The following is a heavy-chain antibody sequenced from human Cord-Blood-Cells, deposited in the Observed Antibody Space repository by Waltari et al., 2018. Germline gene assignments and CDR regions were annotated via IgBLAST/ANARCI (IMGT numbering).Heavy chain of an antibody. J-gene: IGHJ6*02. CDR1: GYTFTSYG. CDR2: ISAYNGNT. Sequence: QVQLVQSGAEVKKPGASVKVSCKASGYTFTSYGISWVRQAPGQGLEWMGWISAYNGNTNYAQKLQGRVTMTTDTSTSTAYMELRSLRSDDTAVYYCARDPTHYYGSGSYGYSSGWYYYYGMDVWGQGTTVTVSS. CDR3: ARDPTHYYGSGSYGYSSGWYYYYGMDV. D-gene: IGHD3-10*01. V-gene: IGHV1-18*01.